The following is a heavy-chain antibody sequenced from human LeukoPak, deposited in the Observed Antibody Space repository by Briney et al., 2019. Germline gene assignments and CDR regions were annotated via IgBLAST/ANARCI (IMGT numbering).Heavy chain of an antibody. Sequence: GGSLRLSCAASGFTFSSYEMSWVRQAPGKGLEWVSYISSSGSTIYYADSVKGRFTISRDNAKNSLYLQMNSLRAEDTAVYYCARSNYYDSSGHLTQYFQHWGQGTLVTVSS. J-gene: IGHJ1*01. CDR1: GFTFSSYE. CDR3: ARSNYYDSSGHLTQYFQH. CDR2: ISSSGSTI. V-gene: IGHV3-48*03. D-gene: IGHD3-22*01.